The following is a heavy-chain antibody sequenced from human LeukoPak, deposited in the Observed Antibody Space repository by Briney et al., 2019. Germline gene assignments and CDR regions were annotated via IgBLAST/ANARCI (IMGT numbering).Heavy chain of an antibody. CDR3: ARRDYGGNLFDY. CDR2: IYYSGST. CDR1: GGSISSSSYY. J-gene: IGHJ4*02. V-gene: IGHV4-39*07. D-gene: IGHD4-23*01. Sequence: SETLPLTCTVSGGSISSSSYYWGWIRQPPGKGLEWIGSIYYSGSTYYNPSLKSRVTISVDTSKNQFSLKLSSVTAADTAVYYCARRDYGGNLFDYWGQGTLVTVSS.